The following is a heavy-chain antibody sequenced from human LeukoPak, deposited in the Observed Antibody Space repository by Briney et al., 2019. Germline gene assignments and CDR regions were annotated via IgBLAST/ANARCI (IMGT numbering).Heavy chain of an antibody. J-gene: IGHJ4*02. Sequence: SETLSLTCTVSGGSISSSSYYWGWIRQPPGKGLEWIGSIYYSGSTYYNPSLKSRVTISVDTSKNQFSLKLSSVTAADTAVYYCARVTWGYRVATILYYFDYWGQGTLVTVSS. D-gene: IGHD5-12*01. CDR3: ARVTWGYRVATILYYFDY. CDR2: IYYSGST. CDR1: GGSISSSSYY. V-gene: IGHV4-39*07.